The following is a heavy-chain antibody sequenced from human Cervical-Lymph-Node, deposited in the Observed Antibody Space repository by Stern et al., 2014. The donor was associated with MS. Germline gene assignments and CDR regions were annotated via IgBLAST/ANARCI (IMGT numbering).Heavy chain of an antibody. J-gene: IGHJ6*02. Sequence: QLVQSGDEANKPGSSVTVGYKGCVGTFSSYAISWVRQAPGQGLAWLGGIIPIFGTANYAQKFQGRVTITADESTSTAYMELSSLRSEDTAVYYCARGELKEGLVRGMDVWGQGTTVTVSS. V-gene: IGHV1-69*01. D-gene: IGHD1-26*01. CDR3: ARGELKEGLVRGMDV. CDR1: VGTFSSYA. CDR2: IIPIFGTA.